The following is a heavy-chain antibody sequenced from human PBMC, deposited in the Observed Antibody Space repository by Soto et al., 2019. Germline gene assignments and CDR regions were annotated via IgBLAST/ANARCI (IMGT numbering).Heavy chain of an antibody. CDR3: GRGGYSGGWSHFDY. D-gene: IGHD6-19*01. CDR2: IWSDGSNK. CDR1: GFTFSSYG. V-gene: IGHV3-33*01. Sequence: GGSLRLSCAASGFTFSSYGMHWVRQAPGKGLEWVAVIWSDGSNKNYADSVKGRFTISRDNSKNTLYLQMNSLRAEDTAVYYCGRGGYSGGWSHFDYWGGGTLVPVS. J-gene: IGHJ4*02.